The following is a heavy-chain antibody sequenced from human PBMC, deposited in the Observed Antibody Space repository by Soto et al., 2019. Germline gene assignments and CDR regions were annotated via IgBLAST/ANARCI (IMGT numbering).Heavy chain of an antibody. CDR3: ARDTGDGTFDF. D-gene: IGHD2-8*02. CDR2: INAGYGNT. CDR1: GYTFSSYA. V-gene: IGHV1-3*01. Sequence: QVHLVQSGAEVRKPGASVKVSCKDSGYTFSSYAMHWVRQAPGQRLEWMGWINAGYGNTKSSQKFQDRVTMSRDTSASTAYMELTRLRSEDTAVYYCARDTGDGTFDFWGQGTLVTVSS. J-gene: IGHJ4*02.